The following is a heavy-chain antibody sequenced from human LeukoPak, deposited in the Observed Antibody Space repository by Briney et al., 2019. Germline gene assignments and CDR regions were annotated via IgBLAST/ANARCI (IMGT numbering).Heavy chain of an antibody. D-gene: IGHD3-22*01. Sequence: ASVKVSCKASGYTFTNYAMNWVRQAPGQGLEWMGWINTNTGNPMYAQGFTGRFVFSLDTSVSTAYLQISSLKAGDTAVYYCARVVRGSSCYRYCFDYWGLGTLVTVSS. CDR1: GYTFTNYA. V-gene: IGHV7-4-1*02. J-gene: IGHJ4*02. CDR3: ARVVRGSSCYRYCFDY. CDR2: INTNTGNP.